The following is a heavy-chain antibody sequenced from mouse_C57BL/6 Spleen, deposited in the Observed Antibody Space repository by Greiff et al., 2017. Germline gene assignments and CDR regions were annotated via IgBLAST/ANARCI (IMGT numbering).Heavy chain of an antibody. CDR3: AKPIYYGNYLYYAMDY. CDR2: LWGDGST. CDR1: GFSLTSYG. J-gene: IGHJ4*01. D-gene: IGHD2-1*01. V-gene: IGHV2-3*01. Sequence: QVQLKESGPGLVAPSQSLSITCTVSGFSLTSYGVSWVRQPPGKGLEWLGVLWGDGSTNYHSALISRLSISKDNSKSQVFLKLNSLQTDDTATYYCAKPIYYGNYLYYAMDYWGQGTSVTVSS.